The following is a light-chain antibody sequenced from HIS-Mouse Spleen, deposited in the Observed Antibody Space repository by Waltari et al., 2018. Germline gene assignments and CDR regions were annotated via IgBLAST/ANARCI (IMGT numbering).Light chain of an antibody. CDR1: SLRSYY. V-gene: IGLV3-19*01. CDR2: GKN. CDR3: NSRDSSGNHLV. J-gene: IGLJ2*01. Sequence: SSELTQDPAVSVALGQTVRITCQGDSLRSYYASWYQQKPGQAPVLVIYGKNNRPSGSTDRFAGASSGNTASLTITGAQAEDEADYYCNSRDSSGNHLVFGGGTKLTVL.